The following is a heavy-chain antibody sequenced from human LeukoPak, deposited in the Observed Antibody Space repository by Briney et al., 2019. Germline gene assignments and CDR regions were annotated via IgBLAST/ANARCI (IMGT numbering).Heavy chain of an antibody. J-gene: IGHJ4*02. D-gene: IGHD3-22*01. CDR1: GYTFTSYA. CDR3: ARGPLYDSSGYYYAPPLYYFDY. Sequence: ASVKVSCKTSGYTFTSYAMHWVRQAPGQRLEWMGWINAGNGNTKYSQKFQGRGTITRDTSASTAYMELNSLRSEDTAVYYCARGPLYDSSGYYYAPPLYYFDYWGQGTLVTVSS. CDR2: INAGNGNT. V-gene: IGHV1-3*01.